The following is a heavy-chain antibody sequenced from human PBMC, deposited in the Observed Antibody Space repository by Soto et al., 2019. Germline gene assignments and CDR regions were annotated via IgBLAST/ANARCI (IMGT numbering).Heavy chain of an antibody. CDR3: AGVNGFLSGYYYGMDV. J-gene: IGHJ6*02. Sequence: SETLSLTCTVSGGSISSSSYYWGWIRQHPGKGLEWIGSIYYSGSTYYNPSLKSRVTISVDTSKNQFSLGLTSVTAADTAVYYCAGVNGFLSGYYYGMDVWCQGTTVTVSS. V-gene: IGHV4-39*01. CDR2: IYYSGST. D-gene: IGHD3-3*01. CDR1: GGSISSSSYY.